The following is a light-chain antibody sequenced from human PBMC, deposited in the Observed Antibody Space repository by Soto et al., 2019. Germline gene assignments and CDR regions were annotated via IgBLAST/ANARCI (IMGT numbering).Light chain of an antibody. CDR3: QQYYSTPWT. CDR1: QSVLYSSNNKNY. Sequence: DIVMTQSPDSLAVSLGERATINCKSSQSVLYSSNNKNYLAWYQQKPGQPPKLLIYWASTRESGVPDRFSGSGSGTEFTLTISSLQAEDVAVYYCQQYYSTPWTFGPGTKVDIK. J-gene: IGKJ3*01. CDR2: WAS. V-gene: IGKV4-1*01.